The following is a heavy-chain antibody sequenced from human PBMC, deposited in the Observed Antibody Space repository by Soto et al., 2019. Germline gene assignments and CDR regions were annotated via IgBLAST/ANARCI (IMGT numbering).Heavy chain of an antibody. CDR3: AKNYNWNFVVEY. D-gene: IGHD1-7*01. V-gene: IGHV3-23*01. CDR2: ISATGGST. J-gene: IGHJ4*02. Sequence: EVQLLESGGDFVQPGRSLRLSCAASGFPFSTHAMSWVRQAPGKGLEWLSAISATGGSTYYADSVRGRFSISRDNSTNTVFLQMDSLTAEDTAVYFCAKNYNWNFVVEYWGRGTLVTVS. CDR1: GFPFSTHA.